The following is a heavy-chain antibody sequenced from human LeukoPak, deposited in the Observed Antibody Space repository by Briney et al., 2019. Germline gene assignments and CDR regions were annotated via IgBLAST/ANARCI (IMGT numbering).Heavy chain of an antibody. J-gene: IGHJ4*02. V-gene: IGHV3-7*01. CDR3: ASRSSVAASGPG. CDR2: INQDGSEK. D-gene: IGHD2-15*01. Sequence: PGGSLRLSCAASGFTFSSYWMSWVRQAPGKGLEGVANINQDGSEKYYVDSVKGRFTISRDNAKNSLYLQMSSLRAEDTALYYCASRSSVAASGPGWGQGTLDTVSS. CDR1: GFTFSSYW.